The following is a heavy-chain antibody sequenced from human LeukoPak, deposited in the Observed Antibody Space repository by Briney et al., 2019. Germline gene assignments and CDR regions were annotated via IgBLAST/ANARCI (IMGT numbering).Heavy chain of an antibody. CDR3: AKDSGWPFDY. CDR2: TRGNGAKT. V-gene: IGHV3-23*01. D-gene: IGHD6-19*01. Sequence: GGSLRLSCAASGFTFSSYSMNWVRQDPGKGLEWVSATRGNGAKTYCADSVKGRFTISRDNSKNTLYLQMNSLRAEDTAVYYCAKDSGWPFDYWGQGTLVTVSS. CDR1: GFTFSSYS. J-gene: IGHJ4*02.